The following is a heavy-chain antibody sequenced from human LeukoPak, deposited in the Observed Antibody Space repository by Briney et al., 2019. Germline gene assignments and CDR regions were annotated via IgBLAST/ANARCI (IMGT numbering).Heavy chain of an antibody. V-gene: IGHV3-11*01. Sequence: GGSLRLSCAASGFTLSDYYMSWIRQAPGKGLEWVSYISSSGSTIYYADSVKGRFTISRDNSKNTLYLQMNSLRAEDTAVYYCAKFIGYSGSYAAFDIWGQGTMVTVSS. CDR2: ISSSGSTI. CDR3: AKFIGYSGSYAAFDI. CDR1: GFTLSDYY. D-gene: IGHD1-26*01. J-gene: IGHJ3*02.